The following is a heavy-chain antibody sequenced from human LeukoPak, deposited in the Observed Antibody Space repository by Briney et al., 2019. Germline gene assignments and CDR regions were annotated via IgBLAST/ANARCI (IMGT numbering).Heavy chain of an antibody. CDR3: ARAEFTFYGRLDH. D-gene: IGHD1-14*01. Sequence: GASVKVSCKASGDTFTGYYIHWVRQTPGEGLEWMGWINPNNGDTRYAQKFQGRVTMTRDTSISTTYMEVNRLTFDDTAVFYCARAEFTFYGRLDHWGQETLVTVSS. CDR1: GDTFTGYY. V-gene: IGHV1-2*02. CDR2: INPNNGDT. J-gene: IGHJ4*02.